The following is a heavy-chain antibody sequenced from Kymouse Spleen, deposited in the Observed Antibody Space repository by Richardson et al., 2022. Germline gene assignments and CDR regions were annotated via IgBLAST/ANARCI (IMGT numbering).Heavy chain of an antibody. V-gene: IGHV4-34*01. CDR1: GGSFSGYY. CDR2: INHSGST. Sequence: QVQLQQWGAGLLKPSETLSLTCAVYGGSFSGYYWSWIRQPPGKGLEWIGEINHSGSTNYNPSLKSRVTISVDTSKNQFSLKLSSVTAADTAVYYCARDYSNYFFFDYWGQGTLVTVSS. D-gene: IGHD4-11,IGHD4-11*01. CDR3: ARDYSNYFFFDY. J-gene: IGHJ4*02.